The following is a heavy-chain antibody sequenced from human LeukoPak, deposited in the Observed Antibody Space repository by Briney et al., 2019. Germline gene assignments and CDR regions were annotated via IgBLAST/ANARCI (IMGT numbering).Heavy chain of an antibody. CDR1: GYSFTSYW. CDR3: ARVIVVVPAAMGKYNWFDP. V-gene: IGHV5-51*01. J-gene: IGHJ5*02. CDR2: IYPGDSDT. Sequence: GESLKISCKGSGYSFTSYWIGWVRQMPGKGLEWMGIIYPGDSDTRYSPSFQGQVTISADKSISTAYLQWSSLKVSDTAMYYCARVIVVVPAAMGKYNWFDPWGQGTLVTVSS. D-gene: IGHD2-2*01.